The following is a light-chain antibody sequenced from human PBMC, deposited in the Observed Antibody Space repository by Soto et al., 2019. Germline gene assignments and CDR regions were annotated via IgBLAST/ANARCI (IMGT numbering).Light chain of an antibody. CDR3: SSSTSTSTPYV. CDR2: EVS. CDR1: NSDIGTYNY. V-gene: IGLV2-14*01. J-gene: IGLJ1*01. Sequence: QSVLTQPASVSGSPGQSITISCTGSNSDIGTYNYVSWYQQLPGKAPKLVISEVSNRPSGISGRFSGSKSGNAASLTISGLQAEDEATYYCSSSTSTSTPYVFGPGTKV.